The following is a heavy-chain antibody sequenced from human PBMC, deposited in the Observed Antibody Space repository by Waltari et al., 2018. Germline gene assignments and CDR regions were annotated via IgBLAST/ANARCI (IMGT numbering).Heavy chain of an antibody. D-gene: IGHD4-4*01. V-gene: IGHV3-33*01. J-gene: IGHJ6*02. CDR2: IWYDGSNK. CDR1: GFTFSSYG. Sequence: QVQLVESGGGVVQPGRSLRLSCAASGFTFSSYGMHWVRPAPGKGLEWVAVIWYDGSNKYYADSVKGRFTISRDNSKNTLYLQMNSLRAEDTAVYYCARDGHDYSNHYYYYYGMDVWGQGTTVTVSS. CDR3: ARDGHDYSNHYYYYYGMDV.